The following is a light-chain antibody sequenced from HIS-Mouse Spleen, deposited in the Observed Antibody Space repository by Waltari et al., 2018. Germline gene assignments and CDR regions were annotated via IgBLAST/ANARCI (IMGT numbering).Light chain of an antibody. CDR2: KVS. CDR3: MQGTHWPPIT. Sequence: DVVMTQSPLSLPVTVGQPASISCRSRQSLVYSDGNTYLNWFQQRPGQSPRRLIYKVSNRASGVPDRFSGSGSGTDFTLKISRVEAEDVAVYYCMQGTHWPPITFGQGTRLEIK. CDR1: QSLVYSDGNTY. V-gene: IGKV2-30*01. J-gene: IGKJ5*01.